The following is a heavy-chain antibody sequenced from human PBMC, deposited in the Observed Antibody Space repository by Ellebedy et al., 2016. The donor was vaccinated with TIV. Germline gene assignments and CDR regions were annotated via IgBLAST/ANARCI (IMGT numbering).Heavy chain of an antibody. CDR1: GTSLSGGSYY. D-gene: IGHD3-10*01. CDR2: IFHRGSS. Sequence: SETLSLTCTVSGTSLSGGSYYWTWIRQPPGKGLEWIGYIFHRGSSNYSPSLKSRATMSLDTSRNQFSLRLTSVTPADTAVYYCARAPRSRFGEYRTGFDYWGQGTLVTVSS. J-gene: IGHJ4*02. CDR3: ARAPRSRFGEYRTGFDY. V-gene: IGHV4-61*01.